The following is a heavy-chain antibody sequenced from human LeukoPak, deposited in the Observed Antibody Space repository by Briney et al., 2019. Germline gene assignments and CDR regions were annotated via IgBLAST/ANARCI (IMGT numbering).Heavy chain of an antibody. D-gene: IGHD4-17*01. J-gene: IGHJ6*03. Sequence: ASVKVSCKASGYTFTSYDINWVRQATGQGLEWMGWMNPNSGNTGYAQKFQGRVTMTRNTSISTAYMELSSLRSEDTAVYYCATGTTVTTSYYYYYYMDVWGKGTTVTVSS. V-gene: IGHV1-8*01. CDR3: ATGTTVTTSYYYYYYMDV. CDR1: GYTFTSYD. CDR2: MNPNSGNT.